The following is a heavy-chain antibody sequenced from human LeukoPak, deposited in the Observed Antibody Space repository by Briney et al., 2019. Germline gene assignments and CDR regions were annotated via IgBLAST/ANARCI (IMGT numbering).Heavy chain of an antibody. J-gene: IGHJ3*01. CDR1: GFSFSSCE. CDR2: ISSSSTTK. V-gene: IGHV3-48*03. D-gene: IGHD5-12*01. CDR3: ARGAYTGFDV. Sequence: QPGGSLRLSCAASGFSFSSCEMNWVRQAPGKGLEWVSYISSSSTTKLYADSVKGRFTISRDNAKNSLYLQMNSLRSGDTAVYYCARGAYTGFDVWGQGTVVTVSS.